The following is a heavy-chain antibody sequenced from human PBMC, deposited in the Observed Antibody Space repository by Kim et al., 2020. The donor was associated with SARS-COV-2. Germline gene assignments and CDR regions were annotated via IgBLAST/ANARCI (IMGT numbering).Heavy chain of an antibody. Sequence: GGSLRLSCAASGFTVSRKYMNWVRQAPGEGLEWVSVIYTDGSTYYADSVKDRFTISRDNSKNTLYLQMNSLRAEDTAVYYCARGWESSSGYSLNYFDYWG. J-gene: IGHJ4*01. CDR1: GFTVSRKY. V-gene: IGHV3-66*01. CDR3: ARGWESSSGYSLNYFDY. CDR2: IYTDGST. D-gene: IGHD3-22*01.